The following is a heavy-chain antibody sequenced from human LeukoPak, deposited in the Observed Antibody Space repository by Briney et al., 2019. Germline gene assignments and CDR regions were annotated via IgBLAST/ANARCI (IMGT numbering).Heavy chain of an antibody. J-gene: IGHJ6*02. V-gene: IGHV3-30*04. D-gene: IGHD4-17*01. CDR3: ARRGGRSTVTHRYGMDV. CDR2: ISYDGSNK. CDR1: GFTFSSYA. Sequence: PGGSLRLSCAASGFTFSSYAMHWVRQAPGKGLEWVAVISYDGSNKYHADSVKGRFTISRDNSKNTLYLQMNSLRAEDTAVYYCARRGGRSTVTHRYGMDVWGQGTTVTVSS.